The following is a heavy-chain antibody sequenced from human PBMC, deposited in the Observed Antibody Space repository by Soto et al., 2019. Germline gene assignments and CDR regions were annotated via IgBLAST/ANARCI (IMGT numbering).Heavy chain of an antibody. CDR3: ARGGHIVVVVAATPSNGRFDY. J-gene: IGHJ4*02. Sequence: PSETLSLTCAVYGGSFSGYYWSWIRQPPGKGLEWIGEINHSGSTNYNPSLKSRVTISVDTSKNQFSLKLSSVTAADTAVYYCARGGHIVVVVAATPSNGRFDYWGQGTLVTVSS. CDR1: GGSFSGYY. V-gene: IGHV4-34*01. CDR2: INHSGST. D-gene: IGHD2-15*01.